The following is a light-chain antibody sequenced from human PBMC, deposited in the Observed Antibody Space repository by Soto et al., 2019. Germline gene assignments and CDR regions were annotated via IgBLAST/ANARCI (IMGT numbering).Light chain of an antibody. V-gene: IGLV2-14*03. CDR3: SSYTSSHIFV. CDR1: SSDVGANTY. Sequence: SALTQPASVSGSPGQSITISCTGTSSDVGANTYVSWYLQRPGEVTRLMVYDVYYRPSGVSNRFSGSKSGNTASLTISGLQAEDEGDYYCSSYTSSHIFVFGSGTKVTVL. CDR2: DVY. J-gene: IGLJ1*01.